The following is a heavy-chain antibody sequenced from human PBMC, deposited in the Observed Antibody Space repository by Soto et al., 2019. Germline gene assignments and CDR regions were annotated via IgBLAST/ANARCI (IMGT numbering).Heavy chain of an antibody. CDR2: IYHSGST. Sequence: SETLSLTCAVSGGSISSGGYSWSWIRQPPGKGLEWIGYIYHSGSTYYNPSLKSRVTISVDRSKNQFSLKLSSVTAADTAVYYCARDSGSGSYQGDHWFDPWGQGTLVTVSS. D-gene: IGHD1-26*01. J-gene: IGHJ5*02. CDR3: ARDSGSGSYQGDHWFDP. V-gene: IGHV4-30-2*01. CDR1: GGSISSGGYS.